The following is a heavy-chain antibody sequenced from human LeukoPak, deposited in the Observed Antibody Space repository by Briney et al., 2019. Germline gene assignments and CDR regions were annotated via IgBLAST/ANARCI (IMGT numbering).Heavy chain of an antibody. J-gene: IGHJ4*02. V-gene: IGHV4-34*01. Sequence: PSETLSLTCAVYIDSFSNYHWNWIRQTPAKGMEWIGEVNESGGTNISPSLRSRVILSVDTSKNQFSLKLRSMTVADTAVYYCARQGLVVAYFDYWGQGNLVTVSS. CDR2: VNESGGT. CDR1: IDSFSNYH. CDR3: ARQGLVVAYFDY. D-gene: IGHD3-22*01.